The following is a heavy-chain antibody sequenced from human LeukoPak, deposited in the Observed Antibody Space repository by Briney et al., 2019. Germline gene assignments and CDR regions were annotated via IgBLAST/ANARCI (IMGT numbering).Heavy chain of an antibody. CDR3: VVLTYYYDSSGYENDY. CDR1: GYTFTGYY. J-gene: IGHJ4*02. D-gene: IGHD3-22*01. Sequence: ASVKVSCKASGYTFTGYYMHWVRQAAGQGLEWMGWINPNSGGTNYAQKFQGRVTMTRDTSISTAYMELSRLRSDDTAVYYCVVLTYYYDSSGYENDYWGQGTLVTVSS. V-gene: IGHV1-2*02. CDR2: INPNSGGT.